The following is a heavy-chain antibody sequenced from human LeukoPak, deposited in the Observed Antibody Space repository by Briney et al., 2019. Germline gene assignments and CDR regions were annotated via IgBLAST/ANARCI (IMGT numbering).Heavy chain of an antibody. J-gene: IGHJ4*02. Sequence: QPGGSLRLSCAASGFTFSTYAMTWVRQAPGKGLEWVSTIDSVRNTHYADPVKGRFTISRDNSKNTVHPQMNSLRAEDTAVYYCAKPYSSGWYPFDSWGQGTLVTVSS. CDR2: IDSVRNT. D-gene: IGHD6-19*01. V-gene: IGHV3-23*01. CDR3: AKPYSSGWYPFDS. CDR1: GFTFSTYA.